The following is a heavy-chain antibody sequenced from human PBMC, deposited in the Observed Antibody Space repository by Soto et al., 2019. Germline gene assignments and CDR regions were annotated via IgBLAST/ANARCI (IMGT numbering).Heavy chain of an antibody. CDR2: IIPIFGTA. D-gene: IGHD1-1*01. V-gene: IGHV1-69*01. Sequence: QVQLVQSGAEVKKPGSSVKVSCKASGGTFSRYAISWVRQAPGQGLEWMGGIIPIFGTANYAQKFQGRVTISADECTSTAYMERTSPRSENTAVYYCASRWNMTKDYYYGMDVWGRGTTGTVSS. CDR3: ASRWNMTKDYYYGMDV. CDR1: GGTFSRYA. J-gene: IGHJ6*02.